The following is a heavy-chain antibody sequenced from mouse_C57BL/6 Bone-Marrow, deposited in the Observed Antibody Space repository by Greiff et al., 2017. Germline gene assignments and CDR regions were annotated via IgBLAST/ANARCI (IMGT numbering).Heavy chain of an antibody. CDR2: IWSGGST. CDR1: GFSLTSYG. J-gene: IGHJ3*01. D-gene: IGHD2-4*01. CDR3: ARIGDYDGAWFAY. Sequence: QVQLQQSGPGLVQPSQSLSITCTVSGFSLTSYGVHWVRQSPGKGLEWLGVIWSGGSTDYNAAFISRLSISKDNSKSQVFFKMNSLQADDTAIYYCARIGDYDGAWFAYWGQGTLVTVSA. V-gene: IGHV2-2*01.